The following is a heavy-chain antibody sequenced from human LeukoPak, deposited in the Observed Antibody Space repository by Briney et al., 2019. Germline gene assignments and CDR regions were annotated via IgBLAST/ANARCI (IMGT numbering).Heavy chain of an antibody. V-gene: IGHV3-23*01. J-gene: IGHJ4*02. CDR3: AKHVRVGTFDY. CDR2: LTNTGGGT. Sequence: GGSLRLSCAASGFTFNTYSMSWVRQAPGKGLEWVSTLTNTGGGTYYADSVKGRFTISRDNSKNTLYLQMNSLRAEDTAVYYCAKHVRVGTFDYWGQGTLVTVSS. D-gene: IGHD6-13*01. CDR1: GFTFNTYS.